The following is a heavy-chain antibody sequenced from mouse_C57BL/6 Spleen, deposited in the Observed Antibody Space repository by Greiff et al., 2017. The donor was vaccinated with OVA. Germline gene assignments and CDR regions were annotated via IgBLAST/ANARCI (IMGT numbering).Heavy chain of an antibody. D-gene: IGHD2-5*01. Sequence: DVLLVESGGGLVKPGGSLKLSCAASGFTFSDYGMHWVRQAPEQGLEWVAYISSGSSTTYYADTVKGRFTISRDNAKNTLFLQMTSLRSEDSAMYCCARGSNYGGWGTGTTVTVSS. J-gene: IGHJ1*03. CDR1: GFTFSDYG. V-gene: IGHV5-17*01. CDR2: ISSGSSTT. CDR3: ARGSNYGG.